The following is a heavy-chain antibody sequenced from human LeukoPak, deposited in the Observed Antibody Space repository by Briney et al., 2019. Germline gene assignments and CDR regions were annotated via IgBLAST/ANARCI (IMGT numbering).Heavy chain of an antibody. Sequence: GGSLRLSCAASGFTFSSYAMNWVRQAPGKGLEWVSGISATGGSTYYAASVKGRLTISRDNSKNTLYLQMNSLRAEDTALYYCAHIVAAEKYFDYWGQGTLVTVSS. D-gene: IGHD2-15*01. V-gene: IGHV3-23*01. J-gene: IGHJ4*02. CDR3: AHIVAAEKYFDY. CDR1: GFTFSSYA. CDR2: ISATGGST.